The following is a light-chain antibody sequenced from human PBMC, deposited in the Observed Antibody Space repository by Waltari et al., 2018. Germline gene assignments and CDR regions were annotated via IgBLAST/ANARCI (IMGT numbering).Light chain of an antibody. V-gene: IGLV2-14*03. CDR3: SSYTSSSTWV. CDR1: SSDGGGYNS. CDR2: DVS. Sequence: QSALTQPASVSGSPGQSITISCTGTSSDGGGYNSVSWYQQHPGKAPKLMIYDVSNRPSGVSNRFSGSKSGNTASLTISGLQAEDEADYYCSSYTSSSTWVFGGGTKLTVL. J-gene: IGLJ3*02.